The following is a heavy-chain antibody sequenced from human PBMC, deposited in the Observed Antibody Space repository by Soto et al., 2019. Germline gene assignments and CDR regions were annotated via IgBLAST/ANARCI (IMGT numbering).Heavy chain of an antibody. CDR2: INHTGGT. Sequence: SDTLSLTGAVYGGSVNGYYWNWIRQPPGKGLEWIGEINHTGGTHYNPSLKSLVTMSVYTSKNQFSLRLSSVTAADTAIYYCATRITVFGLLIPPFDPWGQGTQVTVSS. D-gene: IGHD3-3*01. CDR3: ATRITVFGLLIPPFDP. V-gene: IGHV4-34*01. J-gene: IGHJ5*02. CDR1: GGSVNGYY.